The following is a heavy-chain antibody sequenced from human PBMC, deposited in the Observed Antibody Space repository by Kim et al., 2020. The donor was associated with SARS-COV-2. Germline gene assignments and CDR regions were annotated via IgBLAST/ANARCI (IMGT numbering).Heavy chain of an antibody. Sequence: PSRKCRVTISVDKSKNQFSLKLSSVPAADTAVYYCAREGDGSGRYYPFDYWGQGTLVTVSS. J-gene: IGHJ4*02. V-gene: IGHV4-31*02. D-gene: IGHD3-10*01. CDR3: AREGDGSGRYYPFDY.